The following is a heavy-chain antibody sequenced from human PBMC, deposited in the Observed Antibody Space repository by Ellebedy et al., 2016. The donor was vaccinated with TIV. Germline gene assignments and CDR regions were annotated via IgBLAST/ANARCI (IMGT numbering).Heavy chain of an antibody. CDR3: GRDDTFETGALDY. Sequence: GESLKTSCAASGFTFSSYGMHWVRPAPGKGLEWVAVIWYDGSNKYYADSVKGRITISRDKSKNTLYLQMNSRRAEDTAVYYCGRDDTFETGALDYWGQGTLVTVSS. D-gene: IGHD3-10*01. V-gene: IGHV3-33*01. CDR1: GFTFSSYG. CDR2: IWYDGSNK. J-gene: IGHJ4*02.